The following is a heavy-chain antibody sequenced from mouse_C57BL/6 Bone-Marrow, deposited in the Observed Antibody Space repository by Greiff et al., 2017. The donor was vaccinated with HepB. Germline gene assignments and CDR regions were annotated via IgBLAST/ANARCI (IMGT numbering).Heavy chain of an antibody. Sequence: QVQLQQPGAELVMPGASVTLSCKASGYTFTSYWMHWVKQRPGQGLEWIGEIDPSDSYTNYNQKFKGKSTLTVDKSSSAAYMQLSSLTSEDSAVYYCARVHYCDSDYWGQGTTLTVSS. CDR3: ARVHYCDSDY. CDR2: IDPSDSYT. J-gene: IGHJ2*01. D-gene: IGHD1-2*01. CDR1: GYTFTSYW. V-gene: IGHV1-69*01.